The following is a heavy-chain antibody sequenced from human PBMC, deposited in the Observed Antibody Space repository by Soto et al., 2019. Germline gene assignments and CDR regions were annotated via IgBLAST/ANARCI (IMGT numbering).Heavy chain of an antibody. Sequence: GESLKISCKGSGYSFTSYWIGWVRQMPGKGLEWMGIIYPGDSDTRYSPSFQGQVTISADKSISTAYLQWSSLKASDTAMYYCARRLGYCISTSCYAHYGMDVWGQGTTVTVS. V-gene: IGHV5-51*01. D-gene: IGHD2-2*01. J-gene: IGHJ6*02. CDR3: ARRLGYCISTSCYAHYGMDV. CDR2: IYPGDSDT. CDR1: GYSFTSYW.